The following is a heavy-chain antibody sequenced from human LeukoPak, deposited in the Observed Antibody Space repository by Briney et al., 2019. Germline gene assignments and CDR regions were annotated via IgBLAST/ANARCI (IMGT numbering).Heavy chain of an antibody. CDR3: TTNIGPDSSGYYSNWYFDL. Sequence: PGGSLRLSCAASGFTFSSYEMNWVRQAPGKGLEWVGRIKSKTDGGTTDYAAPVKGRFTISRDDSKNTLYLQMNSLKTEDTAVYYCTTNIGPDSSGYYSNWYFDLWGRGTLVTVPS. D-gene: IGHD3-22*01. J-gene: IGHJ2*01. V-gene: IGHV3-15*01. CDR2: IKSKTDGGTT. CDR1: GFTFSSYE.